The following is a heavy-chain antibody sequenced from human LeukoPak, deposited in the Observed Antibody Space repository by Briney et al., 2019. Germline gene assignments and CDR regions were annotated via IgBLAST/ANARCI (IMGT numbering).Heavy chain of an antibody. CDR3: ARGVGSGYTDE. Sequence: SETLSLTCTVSGGSVSDYYWSWIRQSPGKGLEWIGYIYYTGSTSYNPSLRSRVTMSADTSKNQFSLKLTSVTAADTAVYYCARGVGSGYTDEWGQGTLVTVSS. J-gene: IGHJ4*02. D-gene: IGHD3-22*01. CDR2: IYYTGST. CDR1: GGSVSDYY. V-gene: IGHV4-59*02.